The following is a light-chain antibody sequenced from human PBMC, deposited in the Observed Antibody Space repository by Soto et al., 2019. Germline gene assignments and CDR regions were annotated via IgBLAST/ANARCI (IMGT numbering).Light chain of an antibody. V-gene: IGKV3-20*01. Sequence: EIVLTQSPGTLSLSPGERATLSCRASQSVSSSYLAWYQQKPGQAPRLLIYGASSRATGIPGRFSGSGSGTDFTLTISRLEPGDFAVYYCQQFDTSPPSTFGQGTRLEIK. J-gene: IGKJ5*01. CDR2: GAS. CDR1: QSVSSSY. CDR3: QQFDTSPPST.